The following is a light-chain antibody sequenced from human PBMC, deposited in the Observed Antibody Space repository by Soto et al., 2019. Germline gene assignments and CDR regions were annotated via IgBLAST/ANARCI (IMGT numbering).Light chain of an antibody. CDR2: ANN. Sequence: QSVLTRPPSVSGAPGQRVTISCTGSSSNIGAGYDVHWYQQFPGTAPKLLIYANNNRPSGVPDRFSASKSGTSASLAITGLQADDAADYYLQSYDTNLRGVFGPGTKVTVL. CDR3: QSYDTNLRGV. J-gene: IGLJ1*01. CDR1: SSNIGAGYD. V-gene: IGLV1-40*01.